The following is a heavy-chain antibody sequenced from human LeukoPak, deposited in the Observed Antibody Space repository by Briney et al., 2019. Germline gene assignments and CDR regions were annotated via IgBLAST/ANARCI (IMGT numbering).Heavy chain of an antibody. V-gene: IGHV1-2*02. CDR1: GYTFTDCY. CDR2: INPNDGDT. J-gene: IGHJ4*02. D-gene: IGHD2-2*01. Sequence: ASVKVSCKASGYTFTDCYMHWVRQAPGQGFEWMGWINPNDGDTNYAQKFQGRVTMTRDTSISTAHMEVSRLRSDDTAVYYSARANFLYCSSSTCLFDYWGQGTLVTVSS. CDR3: ARANFLYCSSSTCLFDY.